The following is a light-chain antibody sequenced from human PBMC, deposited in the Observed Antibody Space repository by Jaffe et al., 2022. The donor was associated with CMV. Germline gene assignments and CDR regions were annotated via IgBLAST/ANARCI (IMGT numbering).Light chain of an antibody. CDR1: QSLVHRDGNTY. Sequence: DIVMTQTPLSLPVALGQPASISCRSSQSLVHRDGNTYLSWLQQRPGQPPRLLIYKISNRLSGVPDRFTGSGAGTDFTLEISRVEPEDVGIYYCMQATQLRTFGQGTRVEIK. V-gene: IGKV2-24*01. J-gene: IGKJ1*01. CDR3: MQATQLRT. CDR2: KIS.